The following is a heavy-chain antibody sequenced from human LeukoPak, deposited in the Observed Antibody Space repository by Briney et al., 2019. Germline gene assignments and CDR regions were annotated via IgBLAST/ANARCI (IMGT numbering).Heavy chain of an antibody. V-gene: IGHV3-30*18. J-gene: IGHJ4*02. D-gene: IGHD6-13*01. CDR3: AKDISPRGSSWYNFDY. CDR2: TSYDGSNE. CDR1: GFIFSDYA. Sequence: GGSLRLSCAASGFIFSDYAMHWVRQAPGKGLEWVAGTSYDGSNEHYADSVKGRFTISRDNAKNSLYLQMNSLRAEDTALYYCAKDISPRGSSWYNFDYWGQGTLVTVSS.